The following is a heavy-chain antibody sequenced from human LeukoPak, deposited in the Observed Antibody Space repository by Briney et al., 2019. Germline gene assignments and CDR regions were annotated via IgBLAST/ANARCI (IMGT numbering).Heavy chain of an antibody. CDR1: GYTFTSYF. D-gene: IGHD2/OR15-2a*01. CDR2: INPSGGST. J-gene: IGHJ5*02. CDR3: AKSGNSMTTGTADP. V-gene: IGHV1-46*03. Sequence: ASVKVSCKASGYTFTSYFMHWVRQAPGQGLEWMGIINPSGGSTTYAQEFQGRVTMTRDTSTSTVYMELSSLRSEDTAVYYCAKSGNSMTTGTADPWGQGTLVTVSS.